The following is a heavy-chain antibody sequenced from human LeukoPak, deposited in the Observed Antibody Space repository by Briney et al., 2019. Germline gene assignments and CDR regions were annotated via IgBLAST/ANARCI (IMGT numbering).Heavy chain of an antibody. V-gene: IGHV3-30*02. CDR1: GFTFSSYG. J-gene: IGHJ6*02. Sequence: PGGSLRLSCAASGFTFSSYGMHWVRQAPGKGLEWVAFIPYDESYIYYTDSVKGRFTISRDNSKNTLYLHMNSLRAEDTAVYYCARDSTGWYRRPGYYYGMDVWGQGTTVTVSS. CDR3: ARDSTGWYRRPGYYYGMDV. CDR2: IPYDESYI. D-gene: IGHD6-19*01.